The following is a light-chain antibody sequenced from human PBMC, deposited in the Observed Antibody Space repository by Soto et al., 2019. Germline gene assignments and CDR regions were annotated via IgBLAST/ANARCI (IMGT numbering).Light chain of an antibody. CDR3: QQCKSYST. Sequence: DIQVTQSPSSLSATVGDRVTITCRASQGISKDLDWFQRKPGKAPKCLMYGASILHSGVPSRFSGSGSGTEFTLTISSLQPEDFATYYCQQCKSYSTFGQGTKVDIK. CDR1: QGISKD. J-gene: IGKJ1*01. CDR2: GAS. V-gene: IGKV1-16*01.